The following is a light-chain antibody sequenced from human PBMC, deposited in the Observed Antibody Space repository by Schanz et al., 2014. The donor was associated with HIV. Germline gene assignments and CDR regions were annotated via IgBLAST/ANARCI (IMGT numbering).Light chain of an antibody. V-gene: IGLV6-57*04. CDR1: SGSIASNY. CDR2: EDN. J-gene: IGLJ3*02. Sequence: FMLTQPHSVSESPGKTVTISCTRSSGSIASNYVQWYQQRPGSAPTTVIYEDNQRPSGVPDRFSGSIDSSSNSASLTISGLKTEDEADYYCQSSDRYNGKVFGGGTKLTVL. CDR3: QSSDRYNGKV.